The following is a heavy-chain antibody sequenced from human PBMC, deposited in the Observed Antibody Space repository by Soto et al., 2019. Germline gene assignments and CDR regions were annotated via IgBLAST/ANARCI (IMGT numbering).Heavy chain of an antibody. Sequence: QVQLQESGPGLVKPSETLSLTCSVSGDSVSSYYWSWIRQPPGKGLEWIGYVYYDGSTNYNPSLETRVTISIDTSKNQVSLKLNSVTAADTAVYHCARGRRSPTVYYGLDVWGQGTTVAFSS. CDR1: GDSVSSYY. J-gene: IGHJ6*02. V-gene: IGHV4-59*02. CDR2: VYYDGST. CDR3: ARGRRSPTVYYGLDV. D-gene: IGHD1-26*01.